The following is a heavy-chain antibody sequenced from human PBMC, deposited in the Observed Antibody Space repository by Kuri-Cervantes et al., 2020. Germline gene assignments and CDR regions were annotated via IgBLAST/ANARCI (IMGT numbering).Heavy chain of an antibody. CDR2: ISWDGGST. Sequence: GGSLRLSCAASGFTFDDYAMHWVRQAPGKGLEWVSLISWDGGSTYYADSVKGRFTISRDNSKNSLYLQMNSLRAEDTAVYYCARAVAVAGMGPQFDYWGQGTLVTVSS. CDR3: ARAVAVAGMGPQFDY. V-gene: IGHV3-43D*03. J-gene: IGHJ4*02. CDR1: GFTFDDYA. D-gene: IGHD6-19*01.